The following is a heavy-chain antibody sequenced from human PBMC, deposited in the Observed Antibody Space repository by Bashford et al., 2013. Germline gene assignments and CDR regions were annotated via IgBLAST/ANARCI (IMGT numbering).Heavy chain of an antibody. CDR3: ARIYRWDFYYGMDV. J-gene: IGHJ6*02. CDR2: INWDDDK. Sequence: SGPTLVKPTQTLTLTCTFSGFSLSTSGVGVGWIRQPPGKALEWLALINWDDDKYFNTSLKTRLTISKDTSKNQVVLTLTNIDPVDTATYYCARIYRWDFYYGMDVWGQGTTVTVSS. CDR1: GFSLSTSGVG. D-gene: IGHD3-16*02. V-gene: IGHV2-70*12.